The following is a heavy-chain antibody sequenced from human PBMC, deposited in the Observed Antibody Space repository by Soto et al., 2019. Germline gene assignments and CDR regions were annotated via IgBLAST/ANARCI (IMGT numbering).Heavy chain of an antibody. V-gene: IGHV4-59*01. D-gene: IGHD2-2*02. CDR1: SGSMSSYY. CDR2: IYYSGST. J-gene: IGHJ4*02. Sequence: PSETLSLTCTVSSGSMSSYYWSWIRQPPGKGLEWIGYIYYSGSTNYNPSLKSRVTISVDTSKNQFSLKLSSVTAADTAVYYCARDKRGIPHAGGFDYWGQGTLVTVSS. CDR3: ARDKRGIPHAGGFDY.